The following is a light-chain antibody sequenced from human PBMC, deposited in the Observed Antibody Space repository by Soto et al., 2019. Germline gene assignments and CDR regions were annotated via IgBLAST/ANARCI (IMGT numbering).Light chain of an antibody. V-gene: IGKV2-28*01. CDR2: LGS. Sequence: DIVMTHSPLSLPVTPGEPASISCISSQSVLHSNGYNYLDWYLQKPGQSPQLLIYLGSNRASGVPDRFSGSGSGTDFTLKISRVEAEDVGVYYCMQPLQSWTFGKGTKVEI. CDR3: MQPLQSWT. J-gene: IGKJ1*01. CDR1: QSVLHSNGYNY.